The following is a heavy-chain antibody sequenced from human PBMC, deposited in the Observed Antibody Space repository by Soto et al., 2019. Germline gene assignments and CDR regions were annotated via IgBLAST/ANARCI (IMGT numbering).Heavy chain of an antibody. Sequence: QITLKESGPTLVEPTQTLTLTCTFSGFSLSTSGVGVDWIRQPPGQALEWLAFVNWNDNKRYSPSLNRRLTITKDTSKTQVVLTMTNMDSVDTGTYYCAHRRPTVITPFDYWGQGTLVTVSS. CDR1: GFSLSTSGVG. CDR2: VNWNDNK. V-gene: IGHV2-5*01. D-gene: IGHD4-17*01. J-gene: IGHJ4*02. CDR3: AHRRPTVITPFDY.